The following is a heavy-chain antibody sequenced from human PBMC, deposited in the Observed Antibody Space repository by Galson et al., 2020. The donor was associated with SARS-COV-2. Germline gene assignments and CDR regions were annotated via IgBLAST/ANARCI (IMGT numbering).Heavy chain of an antibody. D-gene: IGHD3-16*01. CDR2: ISASGTFT. J-gene: IGHJ6*02. V-gene: IGHV3-21*01. CDR3: AGVPAGSGDMGKFYFGRDV. Sequence: GGSLRLSCAASGFTFSSYTMMWVRQAPGKGLEWVSSISASGTFTYSSDLVKGRFTISRDNAQRSLYLQMDSLRADDAAVYYCAGVPAGSGDMGKFYFGRDVWGQGAAVSVYS. CDR1: GFTFSSYT.